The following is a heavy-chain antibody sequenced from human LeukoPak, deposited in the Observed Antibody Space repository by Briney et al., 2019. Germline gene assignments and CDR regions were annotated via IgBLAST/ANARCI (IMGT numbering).Heavy chain of an antibody. J-gene: IGHJ4*02. CDR2: ISSSSSAI. CDR1: GFTFSSYS. V-gene: IGHV3-48*02. CDR3: ARDQLFLVGATG. Sequence: GGSLRLSCAASGFTFSSYSMTWVRQAPRKGLEWVSYISSSSSAIYYADSVKGRFTISRDNAKNSLYLQMNSLRDEDTAVYYCARDQLFLVGATGWGQGTLVTVSS. D-gene: IGHD1-26*01.